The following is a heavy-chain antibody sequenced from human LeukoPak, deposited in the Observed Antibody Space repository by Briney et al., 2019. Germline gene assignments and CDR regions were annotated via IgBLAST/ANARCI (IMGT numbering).Heavy chain of an antibody. Sequence: PSETLSLTCTASGGSITNTNYYWAWVRQPPGKGLEWLGNIFYNGGPYFNPSLKSRVAISVDTSKNHFSLRLNSATAADTAVYYCATYSGTYSAFDIWGLGTLVTVSS. CDR3: ATYSGTYSAFDI. D-gene: IGHD1-26*01. CDR2: IFYNGGP. J-gene: IGHJ3*02. CDR1: GGSITNTNYY. V-gene: IGHV4-39*07.